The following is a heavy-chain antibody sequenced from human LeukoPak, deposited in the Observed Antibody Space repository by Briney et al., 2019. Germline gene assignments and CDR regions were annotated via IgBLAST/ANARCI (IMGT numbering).Heavy chain of an antibody. D-gene: IGHD2-2*01. CDR3: ARTHSIVVVPAALDY. CDR2: ISSSSSYI. Sequence: SGGSLRLSCAASGFTFSSYAMSWVRQAPGKGLEWVSSISSSSSYIYYADSVKGRFTISRDNAKNSLYLQMNSLRAEDTAVYYCARTHSIVVVPAALDYWGQGTLVTVSS. CDR1: GFTFSSYA. J-gene: IGHJ4*02. V-gene: IGHV3-21*01.